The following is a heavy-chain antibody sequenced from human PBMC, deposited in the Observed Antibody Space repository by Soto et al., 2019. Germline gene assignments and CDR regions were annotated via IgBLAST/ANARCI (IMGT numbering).Heavy chain of an antibody. Sequence: GGSLRLSCVASGFIFSSYTMHWVRQAPGKGLEWVGVITYDGSNQYYADSVKGRFTISRDNSRNMLFLQMNSLRPDDTAVYYCARAPSGSYPEFDYWGQGTLVTVSS. CDR3: ARAPSGSYPEFDY. CDR2: ITYDGSNQ. V-gene: IGHV3-30-3*01. J-gene: IGHJ4*02. CDR1: GFIFSSYT. D-gene: IGHD1-26*01.